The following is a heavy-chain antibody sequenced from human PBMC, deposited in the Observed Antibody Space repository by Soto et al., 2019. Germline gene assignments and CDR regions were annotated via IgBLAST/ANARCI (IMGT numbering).Heavy chain of an antibody. CDR3: AREARGFDY. CDR2: ISSTGSTT. V-gene: IGHV3-48*02. D-gene: IGHD3-10*01. Sequence: EVQLVESGGGSIQTGGSLRLSCAASGFTFSSYNMNWVRQAPGKGLEWISYISSTGSTTYYADSVKCRFTTSRDNAKNSLFLQMNSLRDEDTAVYYCAREARGFDYWGQGTLVTVSS. J-gene: IGHJ4*02. CDR1: GFTFSSYN.